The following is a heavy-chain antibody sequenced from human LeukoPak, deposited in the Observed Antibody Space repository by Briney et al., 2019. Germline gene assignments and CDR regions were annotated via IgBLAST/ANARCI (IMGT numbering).Heavy chain of an antibody. CDR3: AKSNGYGLIDI. Sequence: SETLSLTCAVYDGSFSGYYWSWIRQPPGKGLEWIGEINHSGSTYYNPSLKSRVTISLDTSRNQFSLKLNSVTAADTAVYYCAKSNGYGLIDIWGQGTMVTVSS. CDR1: DGSFSGYY. V-gene: IGHV4-34*01. J-gene: IGHJ3*02. CDR2: INHSGST. D-gene: IGHD3-22*01.